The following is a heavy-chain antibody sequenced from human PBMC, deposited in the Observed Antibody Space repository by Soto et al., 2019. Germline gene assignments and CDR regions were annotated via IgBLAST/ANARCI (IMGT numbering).Heavy chain of an antibody. D-gene: IGHD2-21*01. CDR2: ISSSSSTI. CDR3: ARDDAGATYCDLRS. J-gene: IGHJ5*02. CDR1: GFTFSTYS. Sequence: LRLSCAASGFTFSTYSMNWVRQAPGKGLEWVSYISSSSSTIFYTDSVKGRFTVSRDNAKNSLYLQMNSLRAEDTAVYYCARDDAGATYCDLRSWGQGPLVTVS. V-gene: IGHV3-48*01.